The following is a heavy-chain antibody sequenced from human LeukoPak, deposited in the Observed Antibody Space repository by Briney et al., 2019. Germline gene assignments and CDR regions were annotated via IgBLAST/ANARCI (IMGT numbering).Heavy chain of an antibody. CDR2: VNPNSGGT. V-gene: IGHV1-2*02. Sequence: ASVKVSCKASGYRFTGYYIHWARQAPGQGLEWMGWVNPNSGGTNYAQKFQGRVTMTRDTSVSTAYMEVSRLRSDDTAVYFCARDRRGYYDSGSYYPLIWGQGTLVTVSS. CDR3: ARDRRGYYDSGSYYPLI. D-gene: IGHD3-10*01. CDR1: GYRFTGYY. J-gene: IGHJ4*02.